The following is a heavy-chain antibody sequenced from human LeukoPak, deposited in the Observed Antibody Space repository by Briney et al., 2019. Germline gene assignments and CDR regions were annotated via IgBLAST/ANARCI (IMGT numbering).Heavy chain of an antibody. CDR2: INHSGST. D-gene: IGHD6-19*01. CDR1: GGSFSGYY. Sequence: SEALSLTCAVYGGSFSGYYWSWIRQPPGKGLEWIGEINHSGSTNYNPSLKSRVTISVDTSKNQFSLKLSSVTAADTAVYYCARAAVAGTLVYYYMDVWGKGTTVTVSS. V-gene: IGHV4-34*01. J-gene: IGHJ6*03. CDR3: ARAAVAGTLVYYYMDV.